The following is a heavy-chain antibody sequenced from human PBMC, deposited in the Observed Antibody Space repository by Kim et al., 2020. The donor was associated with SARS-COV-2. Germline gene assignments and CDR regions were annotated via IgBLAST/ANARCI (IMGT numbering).Heavy chain of an antibody. CDR3: ARMRRLRAGDYYFDY. V-gene: IGHV2-70*11. Sequence: SGPTLVNPTQTLTLTCPFSGFSLSTSGMCVSWIRQPPGKALEWLARIDWDDDKYYSTSLKTRLTISKDTSKNQVVLTMTNMDPVDTATYFCARMRRLRAGDYYFDYWGQGTLVTVSS. J-gene: IGHJ4*02. D-gene: IGHD4-17*01. CDR2: IDWDDDK. CDR1: GFSLSTSGMC.